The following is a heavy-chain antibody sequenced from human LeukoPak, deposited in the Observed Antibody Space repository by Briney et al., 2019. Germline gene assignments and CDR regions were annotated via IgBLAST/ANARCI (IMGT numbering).Heavy chain of an antibody. V-gene: IGHV3-7*01. CDR2: IKQDGSEK. Sequence: GGSLRLPCAASGFTFSSYWMSWVRQAPGKGLEWVADIKQDGSEKYYVDSVKGRFTISRDNAKNSLYLQMNSLRAEDTAVYYCARIQHYYDGDYWGQGTLVTVSS. CDR1: GFTFSSYW. J-gene: IGHJ4*02. CDR3: ARIQHYYDGDY. D-gene: IGHD3-22*01.